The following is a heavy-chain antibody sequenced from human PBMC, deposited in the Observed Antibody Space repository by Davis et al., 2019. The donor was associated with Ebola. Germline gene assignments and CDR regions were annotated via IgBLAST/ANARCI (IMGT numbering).Heavy chain of an antibody. CDR1: GYTFTSYA. CDR2: INAGNGNT. Sequence: ASVKVSCKASGYTFTSYAMHWVRQAPGQRLEWMGWINAGNGNTKYSQKFQGRVTITRDTSASTAYMELSSLRSEDTAVYYCAREKDGGGTYGMDVWGQGTTVTVSS. J-gene: IGHJ6*02. V-gene: IGHV1-3*01. CDR3: AREKDGGGTYGMDV. D-gene: IGHD4-23*01.